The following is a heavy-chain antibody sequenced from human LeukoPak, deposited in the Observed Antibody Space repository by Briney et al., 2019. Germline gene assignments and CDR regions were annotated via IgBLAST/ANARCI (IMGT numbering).Heavy chain of an antibody. V-gene: IGHV3-74*01. D-gene: IGHD2-2*01. CDR1: GFTVSSNY. Sequence: GSLRLSCAASGFTVSSNYMSWVRQAPGKGLEWVSHINSDGSWTSYADSVKGRFTISKDNAKNTVYLQMNSLRAEDTAVYYCVSFYETYWGRGTLVTVSS. J-gene: IGHJ4*02. CDR2: INSDGSWT. CDR3: VSFYETY.